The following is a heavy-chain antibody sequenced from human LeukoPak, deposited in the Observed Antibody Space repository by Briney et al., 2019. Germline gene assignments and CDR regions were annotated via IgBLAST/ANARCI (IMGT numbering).Heavy chain of an antibody. CDR2: IKQDGSEK. V-gene: IGHV3-7*01. Sequence: GGSLRLSCAASGFTFSSYWMSWVRQAPGKGLEWVANIKQDGSEKYYVDSVKGRFTISRDNAKNSLYLQMNSLRAEDTAVYYCARDRRHMRFAYYFDYWGQGTLVTVSS. D-gene: IGHD3-16*01. CDR1: GFTFSSYW. CDR3: ARDRRHMRFAYYFDY. J-gene: IGHJ4*02.